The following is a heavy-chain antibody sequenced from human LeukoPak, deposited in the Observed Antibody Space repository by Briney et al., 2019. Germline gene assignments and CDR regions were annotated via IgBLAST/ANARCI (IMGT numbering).Heavy chain of an antibody. CDR3: AAEIAEYCSSVNWYGGGHWFFDL. CDR2: IKEDGTEK. J-gene: IGHJ2*01. CDR1: TFTLSNHW. V-gene: IGHV3-7*01. Sequence: PGGSLRLSCVASTFTLSNHWMGWVRQAPGKGLEWVANIKEDGTEKYYVHSVKGRFTISRDNAKQSLYLQMDSLRVEDTAVYYCAAEIAEYCSSVNWYGGGHWFFDLWGRGTLVTVSS. D-gene: IGHD2-2*01.